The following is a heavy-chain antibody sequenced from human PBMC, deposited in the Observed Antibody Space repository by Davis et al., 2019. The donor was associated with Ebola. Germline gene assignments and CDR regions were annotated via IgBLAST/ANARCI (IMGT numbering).Heavy chain of an antibody. Sequence: PGGSLRLSCAASGFTVSSNYMSWVRQAPGKGLEWVSVIYSGGSTYYADSVKGRFTIYRDNCKNTLYLQMNSLRAEDTAVYYCARDLGSGYDFGYWGQGTLVTVSS. D-gene: IGHD5-12*01. CDR3: ARDLGSGYDFGY. J-gene: IGHJ4*02. CDR2: IYSGGST. CDR1: GFTVSSNY. V-gene: IGHV3-53*01.